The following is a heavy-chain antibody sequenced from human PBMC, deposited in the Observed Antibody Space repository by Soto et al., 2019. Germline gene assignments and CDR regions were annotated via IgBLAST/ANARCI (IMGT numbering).Heavy chain of an antibody. CDR2: ISYDGSNK. CDR3: ARDHGWIAVAGAFDY. Sequence: QVQLVESGGGVVQPGRSLRLSCAASGFTFSSYAMHWVRQAPGKGLEWVAVISYDGSNKYYADSVKGRFTISRDNSENTLYLQMNSLRAEDTAVYYCARDHGWIAVAGAFDYWGQGTLVTVSS. J-gene: IGHJ4*02. V-gene: IGHV3-30-3*01. D-gene: IGHD6-19*01. CDR1: GFTFSSYA.